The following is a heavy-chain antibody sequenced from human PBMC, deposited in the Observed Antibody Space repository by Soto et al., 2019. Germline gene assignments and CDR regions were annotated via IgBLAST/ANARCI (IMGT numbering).Heavy chain of an antibody. J-gene: IGHJ6*02. CDR1: GGSIRSGGYY. Sequence: SETLSLTCTVSGGSIRSGGYYWSWVRQNPRRGLEWIGNIYYSGNTYYNPSLKSRLTISVDTSKNQFSLNLSSVSAADTAVYYCARDRLMATAGPARHYCCLDVWGQGTTVTVSS. V-gene: IGHV4-31*03. D-gene: IGHD5-18*01. CDR2: IYYSGNT. CDR3: ARDRLMATAGPARHYCCLDV.